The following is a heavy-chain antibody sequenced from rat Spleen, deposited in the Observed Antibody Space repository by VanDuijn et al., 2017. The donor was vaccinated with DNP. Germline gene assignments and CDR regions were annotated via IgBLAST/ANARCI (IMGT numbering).Heavy chain of an antibody. CDR3: TKDAFDY. Sequence: EVRLVESGGGLVQPGRSLKLSCAVSGFTFSDYNMAWVRQAPKKGVAWVASISSSGGSTYYPDSVKGRFTISRDNAKNTLYLQMESLRSEDTATYYCTKDAFDYWGQGVMVTVSS. J-gene: IGHJ2*01. V-gene: IGHV5-27*01. CDR1: GFTFSDYN. CDR2: ISSSGGST.